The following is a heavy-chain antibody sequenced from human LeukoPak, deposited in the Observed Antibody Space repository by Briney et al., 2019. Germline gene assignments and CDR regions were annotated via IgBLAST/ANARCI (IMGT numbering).Heavy chain of an antibody. CDR1: GFTFRNYA. D-gene: IGHD5-18*01. CDR2: FSGSGSTT. Sequence: PGGSLRLSCAASGFTFRNYAMNWVRQAPGKGLEWVSGFSGSGSTTDYADSVKGRFTISRDNSKNTLYLQMNSLRAEDTAVYYCAKELFPGYSYGNDYWGQGTLVTVSS. CDR3: AKELFPGYSYGNDY. J-gene: IGHJ4*02. V-gene: IGHV3-23*01.